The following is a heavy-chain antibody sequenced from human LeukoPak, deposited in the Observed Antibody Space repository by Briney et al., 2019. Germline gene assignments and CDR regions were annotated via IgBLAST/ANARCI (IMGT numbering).Heavy chain of an antibody. CDR3: ARGAYGDYDY. CDR1: GFTISSNY. J-gene: IGHJ4*02. CDR2: ISAGADST. Sequence: GGSLRLSCAASGFTISSNYMSWVRQAPGKGLEWVSAISAGADSTYYADSVHGRFTISRDNSKNSLYLQTSGLRAEGAAVYFCARGAYGDYDYWGQGTLVTVSS. V-gene: IGHV3-23*01. D-gene: IGHD4-17*01.